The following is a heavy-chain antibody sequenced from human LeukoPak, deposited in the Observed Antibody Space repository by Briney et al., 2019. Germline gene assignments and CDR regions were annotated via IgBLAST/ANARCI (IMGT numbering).Heavy chain of an antibody. Sequence: PGGSLRLSCAASGYSFRTYAMSWVRQAPGKGLEGVSTISGSGGSTFYAESVKGRFTISRDNSKNTLYLQVNSLRVEDTAIYYCAMTSRTIGYWGQGTLVTVSS. D-gene: IGHD1-14*01. CDR1: GYSFRTYA. J-gene: IGHJ4*02. CDR3: AMTSRTIGY. V-gene: IGHV3-23*01. CDR2: ISGSGGST.